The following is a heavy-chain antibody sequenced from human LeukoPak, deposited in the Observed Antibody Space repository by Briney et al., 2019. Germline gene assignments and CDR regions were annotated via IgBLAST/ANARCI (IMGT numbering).Heavy chain of an antibody. CDR1: RGSISSYY. V-gene: IGHV4-59*01. J-gene: IGHJ3*02. CDR2: IYYSGAT. D-gene: IGHD6-13*01. Sequence: SETLSLTCSVSRGSISSYYWSWIRQPPGKGLDGIGYIYYSGATNYDPSLKIRVTISVDTSKSQFSLNLNSVTAADTAVYYCAGSRWKRWSFDIWGQGAMVTVSS. CDR3: AGSRWKRWSFDI.